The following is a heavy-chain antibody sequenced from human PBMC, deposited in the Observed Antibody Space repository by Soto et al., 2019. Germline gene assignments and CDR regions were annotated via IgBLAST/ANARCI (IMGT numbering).Heavy chain of an antibody. CDR1: GFTFRDYY. Sequence: VGSLRLSCAASGFTFRDYYMSWIRQAPGKGLEWVSNITGSGSVIDYADSVKGRFTISRDNAKNSLYLQMDSLRAEDTAVYYCARAKYGFDYWGQGTLVTVPS. J-gene: IGHJ4*02. D-gene: IGHD3-10*01. V-gene: IGHV3-11*01. CDR3: ARAKYGFDY. CDR2: ITGSGSVI.